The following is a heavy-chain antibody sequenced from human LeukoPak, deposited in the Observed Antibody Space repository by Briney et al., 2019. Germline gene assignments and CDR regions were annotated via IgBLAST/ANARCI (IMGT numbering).Heavy chain of an antibody. V-gene: IGHV3-66*02. D-gene: IGHD1-26*01. CDR2: IYSGGST. CDR1: GFTVSSNY. Sequence: PGGSLRLSCAASGFTVSSNYMSWVRQAPGKGLEWVSVIYSGGSTYYADSVKGRFTISRDNSKNTLYLQMNSLRAEDTAVYYCARDRYSGSYHHYYYMDVWGKGTTVTVSS. J-gene: IGHJ6*03. CDR3: ARDRYSGSYHHYYYMDV.